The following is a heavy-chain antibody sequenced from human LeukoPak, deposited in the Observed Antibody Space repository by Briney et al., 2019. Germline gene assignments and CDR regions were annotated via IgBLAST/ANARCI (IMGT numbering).Heavy chain of an antibody. J-gene: IGHJ4*02. Sequence: TSETLSLTCTVSGGSISTDYWSWIRQPPGKGLDWLGYIYYSGSTNYNPSLKSRVTISVDTSKNQFSLKLSSVTAADTAVYYCARDPRSYYASSGYYGAFDYWGQGTLVTVSS. CDR3: ARDPRSYYASSGYYGAFDY. D-gene: IGHD3-22*01. V-gene: IGHV4-59*01. CDR2: IYYSGST. CDR1: GGSISTDY.